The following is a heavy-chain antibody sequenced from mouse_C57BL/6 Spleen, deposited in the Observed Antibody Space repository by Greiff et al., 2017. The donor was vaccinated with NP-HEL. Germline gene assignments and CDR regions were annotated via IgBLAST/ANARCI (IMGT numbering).Heavy chain of an antibody. CDR1: GFTFSSYA. D-gene: IGHD3-3*01. J-gene: IGHJ3*01. Sequence: EVKLMESGGGLVKPGGSLKLSCAASGFTFSSYAMSWVRQTPEKRLEWVATISDGGSYTYYPDNVKGRFTISRDNAKNNLYLQMSHLKSEDTAMYYCARDLGAWFAYRGQGTLVTVSA. CDR2: ISDGGSYT. V-gene: IGHV5-4*01. CDR3: ARDLGAWFAY.